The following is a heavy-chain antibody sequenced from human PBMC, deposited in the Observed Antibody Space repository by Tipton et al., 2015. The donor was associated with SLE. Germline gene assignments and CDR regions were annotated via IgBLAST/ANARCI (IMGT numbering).Heavy chain of an antibody. CDR2: IHNSGST. V-gene: IGHV4-59*12. J-gene: IGHJ4*02. CDR1: GGSMSSSF. D-gene: IGHD6-19*01. CDR3: ARTWSSGEQWLFHFDY. Sequence: TLSLTCTVSGGSMSSSFWSWVRQPPGKGLEWIGYIHNSGSTNYNPSLKSRVTISVDTSKNQFSLKLSSVTAADTAVYYCARTWSSGEQWLFHFDYWGQGTLVTVSS.